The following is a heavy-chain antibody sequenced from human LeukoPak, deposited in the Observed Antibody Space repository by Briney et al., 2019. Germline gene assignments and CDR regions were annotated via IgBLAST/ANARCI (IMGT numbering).Heavy chain of an antibody. CDR2: TSYDGSNK. CDR1: GFTFSSYA. J-gene: IGHJ4*02. V-gene: IGHV3-30-3*01. D-gene: IGHD6-13*01. CDR3: ARDLVVAAAA. Sequence: PGGSLRLSCAASGFTFSSYAMHWVRQAPGKGLEWVAVTSYDGSNKYYADSVRGRFTISRDNSKNTLYLQMNSLRAEDTAVYYCARDLVVAAAAWGQGTLVTVSS.